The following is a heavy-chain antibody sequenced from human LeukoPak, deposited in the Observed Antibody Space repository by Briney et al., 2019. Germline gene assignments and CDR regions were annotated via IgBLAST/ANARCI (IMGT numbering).Heavy chain of an antibody. V-gene: IGHV4-34*01. Sequence: PSETLSLTCAVYGGSFSGYYWSWIRQPPGKGLEWSGEINHSGITNSNPSLKSRVTISVDTSRNHFSLNLRSVTAADTAVFYCARGPDYGNYVFDYWGQGTLVTVST. J-gene: IGHJ4*02. CDR2: INHSGIT. D-gene: IGHD4-11*01. CDR1: GGSFSGYY. CDR3: ARGPDYGNYVFDY.